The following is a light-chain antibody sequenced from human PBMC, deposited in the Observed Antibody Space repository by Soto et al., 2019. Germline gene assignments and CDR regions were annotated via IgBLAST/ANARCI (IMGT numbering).Light chain of an antibody. CDR2: WAF. Sequence: DIVMTQSPDSLAVSLGERATINCKSSQSVFYSSNNKNYLAWYQQKPGQPPKLLIYWAFTRESGVPDRLSGSGSGTDFTLTISSLQAEDVAVYYCQQHYSTPWTFGQGTKVEIK. V-gene: IGKV4-1*01. CDR1: QSVFYSSNNKNY. J-gene: IGKJ1*01. CDR3: QQHYSTPWT.